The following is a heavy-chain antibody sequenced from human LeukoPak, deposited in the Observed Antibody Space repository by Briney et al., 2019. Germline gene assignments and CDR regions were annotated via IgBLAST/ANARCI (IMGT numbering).Heavy chain of an antibody. D-gene: IGHD1-7*01. Sequence: GGSLRLSCAASGFTVSSNYMSWVRQAPGKGLEWVSVIYSGGSTYYADSVKGRFTISRDSSKNTLYLQMNSLRAEDTAVYYCARDPAGGTAFDYWGQGTLVTVSS. V-gene: IGHV3-66*01. J-gene: IGHJ4*02. CDR1: GFTVSSNY. CDR3: ARDPAGGTAFDY. CDR2: IYSGGST.